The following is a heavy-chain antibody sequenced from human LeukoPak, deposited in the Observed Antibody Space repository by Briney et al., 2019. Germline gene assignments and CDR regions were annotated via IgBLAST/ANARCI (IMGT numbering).Heavy chain of an antibody. Sequence: GGSLRLSCAASGFTFTSFAMSWVRQTPGKGLEWVSGINNGGSSTYYADSVKGRFTISRDNSKNTLYLQMNSLSADDTAVYYCGKDRPSGWRQYYFDLWGQGTLVTVSS. CDR2: INNGGSST. J-gene: IGHJ4*02. CDR1: GFTFTSFA. V-gene: IGHV3-23*01. CDR3: GKDRPSGWRQYYFDL. D-gene: IGHD6-19*01.